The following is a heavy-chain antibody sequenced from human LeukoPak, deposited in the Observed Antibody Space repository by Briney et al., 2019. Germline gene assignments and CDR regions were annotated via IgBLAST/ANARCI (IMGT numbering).Heavy chain of an antibody. D-gene: IGHD6-19*01. CDR3: AKDLRAVAGTVDY. Sequence: PGGSLRLSCAASGFTFSSYGMHWVRQAPGKGLEWVAFIRYDGSNKYYADSVKGRFTISRDNSKNTLYLQMNSLRAEDTAVYYCAKDLRAVAGTVDYWGQGTLVTVSS. V-gene: IGHV3-30*02. J-gene: IGHJ4*02. CDR1: GFTFSSYG. CDR2: IRYDGSNK.